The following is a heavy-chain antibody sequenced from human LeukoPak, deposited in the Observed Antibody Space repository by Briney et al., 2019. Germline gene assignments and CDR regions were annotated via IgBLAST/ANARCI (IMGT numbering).Heavy chain of an antibody. J-gene: IGHJ3*02. CDR1: GYTFTSYD. V-gene: IGHV1-8*01. CDR2: MNPNSGNT. CDR3: AILRFLEWFAAFDI. Sequence: ASVKVSCKASGYTFTSYDINWVRQATGQGLEWMGWMNPNSGNTGYAQKFQGRVTMTRNTSISTAYMELSSLRSEDTAVYYCAILRFLEWFAAFDIWGQGTMVTVSS. D-gene: IGHD3-3*01.